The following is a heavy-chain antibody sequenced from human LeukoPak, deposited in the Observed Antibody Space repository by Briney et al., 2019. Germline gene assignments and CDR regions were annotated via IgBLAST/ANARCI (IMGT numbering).Heavy chain of an antibody. V-gene: IGHV4-39*01. CDR3: ARLHGDYVGYYYYYMDV. D-gene: IGHD4-17*01. J-gene: IGHJ6*03. CDR2: IYYSGST. CDR1: GGSISSSSYY. Sequence: PETLSLTCTVSGGSISSSSYYWGWIRQPPGKGLEWIGSIYYSGSTYYNPSLKSRVTISVDTSKNQFSLKLSSVTAADTAVYYCARLHGDYVGYYYYYMDVWGKGTTVTVSS.